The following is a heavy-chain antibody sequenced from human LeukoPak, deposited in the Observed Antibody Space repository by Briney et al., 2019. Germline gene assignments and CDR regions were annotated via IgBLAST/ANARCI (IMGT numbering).Heavy chain of an antibody. J-gene: IGHJ4*02. Sequence: PGGSLRLSCAASEFTFSNAWMNWVRQAPGKGLEWVSAISASGGSTSYADSVRGRFTISRDNPKNTLFLQMNSLRAEDTAVYYCAKDRDSSGYYDYWGQGTLVTVSS. D-gene: IGHD3-22*01. V-gene: IGHV3-23*01. CDR1: EFTFSNAW. CDR2: ISASGGST. CDR3: AKDRDSSGYYDY.